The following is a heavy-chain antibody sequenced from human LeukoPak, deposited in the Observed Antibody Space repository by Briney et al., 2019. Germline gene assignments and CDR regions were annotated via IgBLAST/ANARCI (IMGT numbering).Heavy chain of an antibody. D-gene: IGHD3-9*01. Sequence: SETLSLTCSVSADSISLYFWSWIRQSLGKGLEWIGYIDDSGNTKYHPSLKSRVTISVDTSTNQFSLKLRSVTAADTAVYYCARSLRYFDWTEGGLDVWGQGTTVTVSS. CDR2: IDDSGNT. CDR3: ARSLRYFDWTEGGLDV. CDR1: ADSISLYF. J-gene: IGHJ6*02. V-gene: IGHV4-59*01.